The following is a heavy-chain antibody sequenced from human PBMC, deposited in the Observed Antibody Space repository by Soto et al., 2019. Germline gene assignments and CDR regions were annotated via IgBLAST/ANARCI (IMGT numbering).Heavy chain of an antibody. CDR2: ISAYNGNT. J-gene: IGHJ6*02. D-gene: IGHD6-13*01. CDR1: GYTFTSYG. Sequence: ASVKVSCKASGYTFTSYGISWVRQAPGQGLEWMGRISAYNGNTNYAQKLQGRVTMTTDTSTSTAYMELSSLRSDDTAVYYCASEGRGAAGPWGLYYGVDVWGQGTTVTVSS. CDR3: ASEGRGAAGPWGLYYGVDV. V-gene: IGHV1-18*01.